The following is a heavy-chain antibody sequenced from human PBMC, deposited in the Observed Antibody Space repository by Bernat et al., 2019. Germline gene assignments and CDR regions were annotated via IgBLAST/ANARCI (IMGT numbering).Heavy chain of an antibody. D-gene: IGHD4-17*01. CDR2: ILHTCNT. J-gene: IGHJ4*02. Sequence: QLQLQESGPGLVKPSETLSLSCTVSGASISSSDHYWVWVRQPPGKGLEWIGGILHTCNTYYNPSLKSRLTISVDTSKNRFSLKLSSVTAADTSVYFCARNEIDYGELKNMDYWGQGALVTVSS. V-gene: IGHV4-39*01. CDR1: GASISSSDHY. CDR3: ARNEIDYGELKNMDY.